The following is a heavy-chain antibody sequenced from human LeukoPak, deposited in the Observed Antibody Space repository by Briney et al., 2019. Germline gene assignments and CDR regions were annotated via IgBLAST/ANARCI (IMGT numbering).Heavy chain of an antibody. CDR3: ARKDGSIMDV. J-gene: IGHJ6*03. CDR1: GGSISSGFTF. V-gene: IGHV4-61*02. D-gene: IGHD2/OR15-2a*01. CDR2: IYSSGST. Sequence: PSETLSPTCTVSGGSISSGFTFWSWIRQPAGKGLEWIGRIYSSGSTNYNPSLKSRVTMSVDTSKNQFSLKLSSVTAADTAVYYCARKDGSIMDVWGKGTTVTISS.